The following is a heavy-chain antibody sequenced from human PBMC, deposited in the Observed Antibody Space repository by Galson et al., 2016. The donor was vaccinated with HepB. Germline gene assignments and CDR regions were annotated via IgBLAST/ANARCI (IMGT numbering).Heavy chain of an antibody. J-gene: IGHJ3*01. CDR2: ISGSGGST. V-gene: IGHV3-23*01. CDR1: GFAFRSHA. D-gene: IGHD2-2*01. Sequence: SLRLSCATSGFAFRSHAMSWVRQAPGKGLEWVSTISGSGGSTYYADSLKGRFTISRDNAKNTLSLQMNSLRAEDTAVYYCARDPDAGFLDAFDLWGQGTMVTVSS. CDR3: ARDPDAGFLDAFDL.